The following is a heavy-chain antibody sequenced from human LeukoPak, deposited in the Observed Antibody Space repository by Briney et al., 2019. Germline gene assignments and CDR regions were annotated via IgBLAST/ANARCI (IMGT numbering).Heavy chain of an antibody. D-gene: IGHD4-11*01. J-gene: IGHJ6*02. CDR2: IYSGGST. Sequence: GGSLRLSCAASGFTVSSNYMSWVRQAPGKGLEWVSVIYSGGSTYYADSVTGRFTISRDNSKNTLYLQMNSLRAEDTAVYYCARYIIRTTPYGMDVWGQGTTVTVSS. CDR1: GFTVSSNY. CDR3: ARYIIRTTPYGMDV. V-gene: IGHV3-66*01.